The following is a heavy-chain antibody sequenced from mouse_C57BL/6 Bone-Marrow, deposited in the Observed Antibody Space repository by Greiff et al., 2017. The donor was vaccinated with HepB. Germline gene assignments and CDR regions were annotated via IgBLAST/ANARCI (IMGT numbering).Heavy chain of an antibody. CDR2: IDPETGGT. CDR3: TPYDYDVGAWFAY. J-gene: IGHJ3*01. D-gene: IGHD2-4*01. CDR1: GYTFTDYE. Sequence: QVQLQQSGAELVRPGASVTLSCKASGYTFTDYEMHWVKQTPVHGLEWIGAIDPETGGTAYNQKFKGKAILTADKSSSTAYMVLRSLTSEDSAVYYCTPYDYDVGAWFAYWGQGTLVTVSA. V-gene: IGHV1-15*01.